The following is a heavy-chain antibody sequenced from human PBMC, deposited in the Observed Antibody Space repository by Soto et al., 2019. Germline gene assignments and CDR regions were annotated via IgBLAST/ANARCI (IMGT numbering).Heavy chain of an antibody. CDR1: GFTFSSYG. Sequence: PGGSLRLSCAASGFTFSSYGMHWVRQAPGKGLEWVAVIWYDGSNKYYADSVKGRFTISRDNSKNTLYLQMNSLRAEDTAVYYCARDATPLSYYYYGMDVWGQGPTVTVSS. J-gene: IGHJ6*02. CDR3: ARDATPLSYYYYGMDV. V-gene: IGHV3-33*01. CDR2: IWYDGSNK.